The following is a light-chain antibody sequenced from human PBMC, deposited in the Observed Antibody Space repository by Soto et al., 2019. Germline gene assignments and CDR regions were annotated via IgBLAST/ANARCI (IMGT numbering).Light chain of an antibody. V-gene: IGLV1-44*01. CDR3: AAWDDRVSGYV. CDR2: NNN. CDR1: SSNIGTNT. J-gene: IGLJ1*01. Sequence: QSVLTQPPSASGTPGQRVSISCSGGSSNIGTNTVNWYQHLPGTAPKLLMYNNNQRPSGVPDRVSASKSGTSASLAISGLRSEDEADYYCAAWDDRVSGYVFGTGTKLTVL.